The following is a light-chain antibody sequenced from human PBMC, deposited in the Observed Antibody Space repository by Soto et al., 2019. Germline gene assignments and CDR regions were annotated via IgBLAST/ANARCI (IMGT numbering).Light chain of an antibody. CDR3: QQYHYWPIT. J-gene: IGKJ5*01. V-gene: IGKV3-15*01. Sequence: ERVMTQSPATLSASPGERVTLSCRASQSVASSVAWYQQKPGQAPRLILYGASTRATGFPARFSCSVSGTEFTLTISSLQSEDFAVYLCQQYHYWPITFGQGTRLEIK. CDR2: GAS. CDR1: QSVASS.